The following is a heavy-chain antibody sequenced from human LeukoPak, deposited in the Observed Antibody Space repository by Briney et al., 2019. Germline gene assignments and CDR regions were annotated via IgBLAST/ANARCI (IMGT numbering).Heavy chain of an antibody. D-gene: IGHD3-22*01. V-gene: IGHV3-23*01. CDR3: AKDQAPYYYDSSLDYFDY. CDR1: GFTFSSYA. CDR2: ISGSGGST. Sequence: GGSLRLSCAASGFTFSSYAMSWVRQAPGKGLEWVSAISGSGGSTYYADSVKGRFTISRDNSKNTLYLQMNSLRAEDTAVYYCAKDQAPYYYDSSLDYFDYWGQGTLVTVSS. J-gene: IGHJ4*02.